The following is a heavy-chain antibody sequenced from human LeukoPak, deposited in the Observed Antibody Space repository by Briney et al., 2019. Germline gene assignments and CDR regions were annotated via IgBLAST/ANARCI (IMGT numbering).Heavy chain of an antibody. CDR1: GFTFSSYG. J-gene: IGHJ4*02. CDR2: IRYDGSNK. V-gene: IGHV3-30*02. D-gene: IGHD3-22*01. Sequence: GGSLRLSCAASGFTFSSYGMHWVRQAPGKGLEWVAFIRYDGSNKYYADSVKGRFTISRDNAKNSLYLQMNSLRAEDTAVYYCASKSDSSGYIADYWGQGTLVTVSS. CDR3: ASKSDSSGYIADY.